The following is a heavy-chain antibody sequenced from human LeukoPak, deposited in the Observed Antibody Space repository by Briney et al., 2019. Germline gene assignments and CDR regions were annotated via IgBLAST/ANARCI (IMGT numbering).Heavy chain of an antibody. CDR2: IWPNGSNK. D-gene: IGHD3-3*01. CDR1: GFTFSTYG. J-gene: IGHJ3*01. Sequence: PGGSLRLSCAASGFTFSTYGMHWVRQAPGKGLEWVAVIWPNGSNKYHADSVKGRFTISRDNSKNTMFLQMNSLRAEDTAVYHCARDRSGYANDAFDFWGQGTMVTVSS. V-gene: IGHV3-33*01. CDR3: ARDRSGYANDAFDF.